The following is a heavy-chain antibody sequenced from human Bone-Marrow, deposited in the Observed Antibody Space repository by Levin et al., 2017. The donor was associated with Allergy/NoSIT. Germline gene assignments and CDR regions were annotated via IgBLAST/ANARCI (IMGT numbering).Heavy chain of an antibody. CDR1: GASIGDDY. D-gene: IGHD6-6*01. Sequence: MASETLSLTCTVSGASIGDDYLTWIRQPPGKGLEWIGYIYYSGSTSYNPSLKSRVTISLDTSRNQFSLELSSLSAADTAVYYCARHPFYSSSSNWGQGTLVTVSS. J-gene: IGHJ4*02. CDR3: ARHPFYSSSSN. V-gene: IGHV4-59*08. CDR2: IYYSGST.